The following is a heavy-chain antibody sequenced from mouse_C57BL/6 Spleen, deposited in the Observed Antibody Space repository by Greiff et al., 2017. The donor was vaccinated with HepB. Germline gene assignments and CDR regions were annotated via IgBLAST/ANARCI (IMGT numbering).Heavy chain of an antibody. CDR1: GYSITSGYY. CDR3: AIAMDY. J-gene: IGHJ4*01. V-gene: IGHV3-6*01. CDR2: ISYDGSN. Sequence: DVKLQESGPGLVKPSQSLSLTCSVTGYSITSGYYWNWIRQFPGNKLEWMGYISYDGSNNYNPSLKNRISITRDTSKNQFFLKLNSVTTEDTATYYCAIAMDYWGQGTSVTVSS.